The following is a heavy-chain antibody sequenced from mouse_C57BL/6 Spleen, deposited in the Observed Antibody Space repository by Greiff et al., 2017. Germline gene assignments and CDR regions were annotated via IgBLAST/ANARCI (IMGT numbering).Heavy chain of an antibody. CDR3: ARHEARGVDWYFDV. CDR1: GYTFTEYT. Sequence: QVQLKQSGAELVKPGASVKLSCKASGYTFTEYTIHWVKQRSGQGLEWIGWFYPGSGSIKYNEKFKDKATLTADKSSSTVYMERSRLTSEDSAVYCGARHEARGVDWYFDVWGTGTTVTVSS. V-gene: IGHV1-62-2*01. J-gene: IGHJ1*03. CDR2: FYPGSGSI.